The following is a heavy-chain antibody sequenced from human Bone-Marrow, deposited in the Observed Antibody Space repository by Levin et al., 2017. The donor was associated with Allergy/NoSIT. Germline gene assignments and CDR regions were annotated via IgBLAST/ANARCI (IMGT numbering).Heavy chain of an antibody. CDR3: ARRNSSWVVFAFDM. V-gene: IGHV4-4*02. D-gene: IGHD2-8*02. CDR1: GGSISSSNW. Sequence: SETLSLTCAVSGGSISSSNWWNWVRQSPGGGLEWIGEIYHSGSTNYNPSLKNRIFISVDKSRNQFSLRLNSVTAADTALYYCARRNSSWVVFAFDMWRQGTLVTVSS. CDR2: IYHSGST. J-gene: IGHJ3*02.